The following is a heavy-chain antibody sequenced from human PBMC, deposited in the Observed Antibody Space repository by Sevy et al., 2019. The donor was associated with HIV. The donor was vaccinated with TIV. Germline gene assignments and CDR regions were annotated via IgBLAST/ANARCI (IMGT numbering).Heavy chain of an antibody. CDR3: ARVISRLRFLDWVFDY. CDR1: GFTFSNYT. CDR2: ISYDGSNK. Sequence: GGSLRLSCAASGFTFSNYTIHWVRQAPGKGLEWVALISYDGSNKYYADSVRGRFTISRDNSKNTLYLQMNSQSAEDTAVYFCARVISRLRFLDWVFDYWGQGTLVTVSS. V-gene: IGHV3-30-3*01. J-gene: IGHJ4*02. D-gene: IGHD3-3*01.